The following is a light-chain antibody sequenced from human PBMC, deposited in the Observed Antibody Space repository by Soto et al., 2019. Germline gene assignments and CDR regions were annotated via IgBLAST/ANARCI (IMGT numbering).Light chain of an antibody. J-gene: IGLJ1*01. CDR3: ASWDNSLNGLYV. V-gene: IGLV1-44*01. CDR2: GDN. Sequence: QSVLTQPPSVSAAPGQKVTISCSGSSSNIGNNYVSWYQQLPGTAPKLLLYGDNQRPSGVPDRFSASKSGASASLAISGLQSEDEATYYCASWDNSLNGLYVFGAGTKVTVL. CDR1: SSNIGNNY.